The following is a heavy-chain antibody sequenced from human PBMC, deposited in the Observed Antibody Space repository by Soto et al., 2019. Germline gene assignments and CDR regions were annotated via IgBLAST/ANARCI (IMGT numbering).Heavy chain of an antibody. V-gene: IGHV3-30*03. J-gene: IGHJ4*02. D-gene: IGHD6-13*01. CDR1: GFTFSSYG. Sequence: QVQLVASGGGVVQPGRSLRLSCAASGFTFSSYGMHWVRQAPGKGLEWVALISYDGSDKYYADSLKGRFTISRDNSKNTLYLQMNSLRVEDTAVYYCGAGQYFSDYWGQGTLVTISS. CDR3: GAGQYFSDY. CDR2: ISYDGSDK.